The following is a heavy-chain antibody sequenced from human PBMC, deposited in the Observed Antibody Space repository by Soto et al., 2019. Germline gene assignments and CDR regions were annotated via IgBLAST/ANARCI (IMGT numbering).Heavy chain of an antibody. CDR2: ISAYNGNT. Sequence: QVQLVQSGAEVKKPGASVKVSCKASGYTFTSYGISWVRQAPGQGLEWMGWISAYNGNTNYAQKLQGRVTMTTDTSTSTAYMELRSLRSDDTAVYYYARADVGYDFWSGPFMDVWGQGTTVTVSS. CDR1: GYTFTSYG. CDR3: ARADVGYDFWSGPFMDV. J-gene: IGHJ6*02. D-gene: IGHD3-3*01. V-gene: IGHV1-18*04.